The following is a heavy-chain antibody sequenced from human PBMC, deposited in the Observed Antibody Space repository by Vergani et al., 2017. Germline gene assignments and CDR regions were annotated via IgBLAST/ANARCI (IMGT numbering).Heavy chain of an antibody. Sequence: VEAGGGLVQPGGSLRLSCTASGFTFQAFAFHWVRQVSGRGLEWVSGIDRNYGVKNGNSFEGRFSISRDNAKKALFLQMNNLSHEDTALYFCVKDNDYNADGPFDLWGRGTLVTVSS. CDR1: GFTFQAFA. D-gene: IGHD3-16*01. V-gene: IGHV3-9*01. J-gene: IGHJ2*01. CDR2: IDRNYGVK. CDR3: VKDNDYNADGPFDL.